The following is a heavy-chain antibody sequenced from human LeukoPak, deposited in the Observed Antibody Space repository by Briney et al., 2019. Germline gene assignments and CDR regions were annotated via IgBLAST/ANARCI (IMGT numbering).Heavy chain of an antibody. J-gene: IGHJ4*02. Sequence: GGSLRLSCAASGFTFSSYAMNWVRQAPGKGLEWVADISSGDRTFHAESVKGRFTISRDKSKDTLYLQMNSLRAEDTAVYYCAKDATASPYFHWFDNWGQGTQVIVSS. D-gene: IGHD3-9*01. CDR2: ISSGDRT. CDR1: GFTFSSYA. V-gene: IGHV3-23*01. CDR3: AKDATASPYFHWFDN.